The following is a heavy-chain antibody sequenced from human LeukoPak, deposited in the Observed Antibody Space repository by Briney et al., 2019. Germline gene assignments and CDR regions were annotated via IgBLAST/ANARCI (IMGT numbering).Heavy chain of an antibody. CDR2: INPNSGGT. J-gene: IGHJ6*03. CDR1: GYTFTGYY. CDR3: AREGGAAAMDMDV. D-gene: IGHD5-24*01. Sequence: ASVKVSCKASGYTFTGYYMHWVRQAPGQGLEWMGWINPNSGGTNYAQKFQGRVTMTRDTSISTAYAEPSRLRSDDTAVYYCAREGGAAAMDMDVWGKGTTVTVSS. V-gene: IGHV1-2*02.